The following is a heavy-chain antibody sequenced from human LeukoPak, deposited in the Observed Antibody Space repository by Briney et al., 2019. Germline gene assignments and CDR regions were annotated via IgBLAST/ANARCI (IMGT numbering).Heavy chain of an antibody. CDR1: GCTFSSHG. Sequence: PGRSLRLSCAASGCTFSSHGMHWVRQAPGKGLEWVAVISYDGSNKYYVDSVKGRFTISRDNSKNTLYLQMNSLRAEDTAVYYCAKDGSRSSFYYWGQATLVTVSS. D-gene: IGHD6-13*01. CDR3: AKDGSRSSFYY. J-gene: IGHJ4*02. V-gene: IGHV3-30*18. CDR2: ISYDGSNK.